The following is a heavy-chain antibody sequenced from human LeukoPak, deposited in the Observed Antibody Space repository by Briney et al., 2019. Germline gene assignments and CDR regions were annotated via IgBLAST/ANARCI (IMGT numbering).Heavy chain of an antibody. D-gene: IGHD3-3*01. Sequence: GGSLRLSCAASGFTFSSFWMTWVRQAPGKGLEWVSSISSSSSYIYYADSVKGRFTISRDNAKNSLYLQMNSLRAEATAVYYCARDPHPSYDFWSGYSPSGYFDYWGQGTLVTVSS. V-gene: IGHV3-21*01. CDR3: ARDPHPSYDFWSGYSPSGYFDY. CDR2: ISSSSSYI. CDR1: GFTFSSFW. J-gene: IGHJ4*02.